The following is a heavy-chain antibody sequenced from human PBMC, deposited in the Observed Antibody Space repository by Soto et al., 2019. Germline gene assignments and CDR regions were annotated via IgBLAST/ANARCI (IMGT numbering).Heavy chain of an antibody. CDR2: IYYTGST. Sequence: QVQLQESGPGLVKPSQTLSLTCTVSGDSISRGDYYWSWVRQPPGQGLEWIGYIYYTGSTYYNPSLKSRLTISIDTSKNQFSLKMSSVTAADTAVYFCASLNDSTGYLHGFAIWGQGTMVTVFS. CDR3: ASLNDSTGYLHGFAI. J-gene: IGHJ3*02. CDR1: GDSISRGDYY. V-gene: IGHV4-30-4*01. D-gene: IGHD3-22*01.